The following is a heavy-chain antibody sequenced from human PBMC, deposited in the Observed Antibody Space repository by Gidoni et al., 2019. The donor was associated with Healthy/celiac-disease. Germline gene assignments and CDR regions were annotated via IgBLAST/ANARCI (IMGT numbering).Heavy chain of an antibody. CDR1: GGSISRGDYY. J-gene: IGHJ4*02. D-gene: IGHD5-18*01. V-gene: IGHV4-30-4*01. CDR3: ARGHKGYSYGYSIDY. Sequence: QVQLQESGPGLVKPSQTLSLTCPVSGGSISRGDYYWSWIRQPPGKGLEWIGYIYYSGSTYYNPSLKSRVTISVDTSKNQFSLKLSSVTAADTAVYYCARGHKGYSYGYSIDYWGQGTLVTVSS. CDR2: IYYSGST.